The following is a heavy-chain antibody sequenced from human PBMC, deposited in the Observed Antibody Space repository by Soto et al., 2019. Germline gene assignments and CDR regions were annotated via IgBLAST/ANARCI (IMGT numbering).Heavy chain of an antibody. D-gene: IGHD2-21*02. CDR3: AKYLAYCGGDCQGD. CDR2: ISYDVSNK. V-gene: IGHV3-30*18. CDR1: GFTFSSYG. Sequence: QVQLVESGGGVVQPGRSLRLSFAASGFTFSSYGMHWVLQATGKVLEWVAVISYDVSNKYYADSVKGRFTISRDNSKNTLYLQMNSLRAEDTAVYYFAKYLAYCGGDCQGDWGQGTLFTVSS. J-gene: IGHJ4*02.